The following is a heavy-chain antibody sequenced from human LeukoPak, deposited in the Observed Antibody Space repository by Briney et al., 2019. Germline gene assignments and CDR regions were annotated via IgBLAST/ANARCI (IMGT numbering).Heavy chain of an antibody. J-gene: IGHJ4*02. V-gene: IGHV3-23*01. CDR3: AKDFEFKWQQPSDH. Sequence: GGSLRLSCAVSGFSFSNYAMSWVRQFPGKGLEWVSGISGTGGNTYYADSVKGRFTISRDNSKNLLYLQMNTLTAEDTAIYFCAKDFEFKWQQPSDHWGQGTPVTVSS. CDR1: GFSFSNYA. CDR2: ISGTGGNT. D-gene: IGHD1/OR15-1a*01.